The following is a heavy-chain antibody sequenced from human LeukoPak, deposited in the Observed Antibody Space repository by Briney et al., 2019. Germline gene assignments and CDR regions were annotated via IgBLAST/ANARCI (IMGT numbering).Heavy chain of an antibody. CDR2: IKSKTDGGTT. J-gene: IGHJ4*02. CDR1: GFTFTDAW. Sequence: GGSLRLSCAASGFTFTDAWMSWVRQAPGKGLEWVGLIKSKTDGGTTDYTAPVKGRFTISRDDSKNTLYLQMNSLKTEDTAVYFCTRVRRGYYSIYWGQGNLVTVSS. V-gene: IGHV3-15*01. CDR3: TRVRRGYYSIY.